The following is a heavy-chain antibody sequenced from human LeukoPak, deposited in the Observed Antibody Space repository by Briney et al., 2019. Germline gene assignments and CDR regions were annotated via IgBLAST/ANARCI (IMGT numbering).Heavy chain of an antibody. J-gene: IGHJ4*02. D-gene: IGHD4-17*01. CDR3: AKDDYGDYVPYFDY. CDR2: ISGSGGST. CDR1: GFTFSSYA. V-gene: IGHV3-23*01. Sequence: GGSLRLSCAASGFTFSSYAMSWVRQAPGKGLEWASAISGSGGSTYYADSVKGRFTISRDNSKNTLYLQMNSLRAEDTAVYYCAKDDYGDYVPYFDYWGQGTLVTVSS.